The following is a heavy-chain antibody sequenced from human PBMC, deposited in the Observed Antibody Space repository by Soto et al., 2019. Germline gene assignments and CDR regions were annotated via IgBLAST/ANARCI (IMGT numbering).Heavy chain of an antibody. V-gene: IGHV3-66*01. CDR3: VREPRYYRGGSYSIIGGALDI. Sequence: QEQRKGVEWVSVIYNEFTDYADSVRGRFSISTDSSKNALYLQMNSLRAEDSAVYYCVREPRYYRGGSYSIIGGALDIWCHATMVTAS. J-gene: IGHJ3*02. CDR2: IYNEFT. D-gene: IGHD2-15*01.